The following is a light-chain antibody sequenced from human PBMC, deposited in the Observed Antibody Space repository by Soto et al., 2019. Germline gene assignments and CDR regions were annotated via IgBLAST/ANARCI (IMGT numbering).Light chain of an antibody. Sequence: QSALTQPPSASGSPGQSVTISCTGTSSDVGGYNYVPWFRQHPGKAPKLMIYEVTKRPSGVPDRFSGSKSGNTASLTVSGLQAEDEADYYCISYAGSNNFVVFGGGTK. CDR2: EVT. V-gene: IGLV2-8*01. CDR3: ISYAGSNNFVV. CDR1: SSDVGGYNY. J-gene: IGLJ2*01.